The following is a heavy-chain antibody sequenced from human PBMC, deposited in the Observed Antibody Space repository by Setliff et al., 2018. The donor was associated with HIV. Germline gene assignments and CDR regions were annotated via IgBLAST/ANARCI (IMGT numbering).Heavy chain of an antibody. D-gene: IGHD2-21*01. CDR3: ARTLIVVVWVGAFDI. Sequence: SETLSLTCTASGGSISSSSYYWGWIRQPPGKGLEWIGSIYYSGSTYYNPSLKSRVTISVDTSKNQFSLKLSSVTAADTAVYYCARTLIVVVWVGAFDIWGQGTMVTVSS. CDR1: GGSISSSSYY. V-gene: IGHV4-39*01. CDR2: IYYSGST. J-gene: IGHJ3*02.